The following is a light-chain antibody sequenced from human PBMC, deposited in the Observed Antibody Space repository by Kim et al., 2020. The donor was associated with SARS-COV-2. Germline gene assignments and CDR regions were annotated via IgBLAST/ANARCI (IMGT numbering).Light chain of an antibody. J-gene: IGLJ1*01. V-gene: IGLV2-23*02. CDR3: CSYAGSSSS. Sequence: GKSITISCTGTSSDVGSYNLGSWYHQEPGQAPKLMIYEVSKRPSGVSNRVSGSKSGNTASLTISGLQAEDEADYYCCSYAGSSSSFGTGTKVTVL. CDR2: EVS. CDR1: SSDVGSYNL.